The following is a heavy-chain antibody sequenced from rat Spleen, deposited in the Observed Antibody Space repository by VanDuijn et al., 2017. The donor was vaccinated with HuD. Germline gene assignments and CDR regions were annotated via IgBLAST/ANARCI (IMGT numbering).Heavy chain of an antibody. Sequence: EVQLVESDGGLVQPGRSLKVSCAASGFTFSDYYMAWVRQAPTKGLEWVATISHDGSSTYHRDSVKGRFTISKDNAKSTLYLQMDSLRSEDTATYYCTRGGTTGMGDYWGQGVMVTVSS. CDR2: ISHDGSST. J-gene: IGHJ2*01. CDR1: GFTFSDYY. D-gene: IGHD1-7*01. CDR3: TRGGTTGMGDY. V-gene: IGHV5-7*01.